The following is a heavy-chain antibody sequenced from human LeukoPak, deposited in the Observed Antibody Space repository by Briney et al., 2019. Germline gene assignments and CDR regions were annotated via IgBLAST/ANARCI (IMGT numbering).Heavy chain of an antibody. J-gene: IGHJ5*02. CDR1: GYTFTSYG. CDR2: TSAYNGNT. CDR3: ARGTMVRGVIYWFDP. Sequence: ASVKVSCKASGYTFTSYGISWVRQAPGQGLEWMGWTSAYNGNTNYAQKLQGRVTMTTDTSTSTAYMELRSLRSDDTAVYDCARGTMVRGVIYWFDPWGQGTLVTVSS. D-gene: IGHD3-10*01. V-gene: IGHV1-18*04.